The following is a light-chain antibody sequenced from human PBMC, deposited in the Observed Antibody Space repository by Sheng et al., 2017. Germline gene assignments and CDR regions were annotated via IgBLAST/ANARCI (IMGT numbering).Light chain of an antibody. V-gene: IGKV1-5*03. CDR3: QQYNSYSLT. J-gene: IGKJ4*01. CDR1: QSISSW. Sequence: MTQSPSTLSASVGDRVTITCRASQSISSWLAWYQQKPGKAPKLLIYKASSLESGVPSRFSGSGSGTEFTLTISSLQPDDFATYYCQQYNSYSLTFGGGTKGGDQT. CDR2: KAS.